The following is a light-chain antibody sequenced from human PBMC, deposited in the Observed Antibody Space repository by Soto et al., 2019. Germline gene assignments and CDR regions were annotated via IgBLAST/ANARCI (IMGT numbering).Light chain of an antibody. J-gene: IGLJ2*01. V-gene: IGLV1-40*01. CDR2: GDN. CDR3: QSYDSSLSGVV. CDR1: SSNIGAGYD. Sequence: QSALAQPPSVSGAPGQRVTISCTGSSSNIGAGYDVHWYQQLPGTAPKLLIYGDNNRPSGVPDRFSGSKSGTSASLAITGLQAEDEADYYCQSYDSSLSGVVFGGWTKLTVL.